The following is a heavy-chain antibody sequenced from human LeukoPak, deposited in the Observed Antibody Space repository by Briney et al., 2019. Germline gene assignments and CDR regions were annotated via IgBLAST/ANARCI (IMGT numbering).Heavy chain of an antibody. CDR2: IYHSGST. D-gene: IGHD2-2*01. CDR1: GGSINSDY. J-gene: IGHJ5*02. Sequence: PSETLSLTCSVSGGSINSDYWNWIRQPPGKGLEWIGYIYHSGSTYYNPSLKSRVTISVDRSKNQFSLKLSSVTAADTAVYYCARGHCSSTSCYPYNWFDPWGQGTLVTVSS. CDR3: ARGHCSSTSCYPYNWFDP. V-gene: IGHV4-30-2*01.